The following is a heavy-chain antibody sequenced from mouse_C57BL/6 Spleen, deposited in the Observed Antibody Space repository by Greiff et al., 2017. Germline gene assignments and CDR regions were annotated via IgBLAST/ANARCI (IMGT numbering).Heavy chain of an antibody. CDR2: ISYDGSN. CDR1: GYSITSGYY. Sequence: ESGPGLVKPSQSLSLTCSVTGYSITSGYYWNWIRQFPGNKLEWMGYISYDGSNNYNPSLKNRISITRDTSKNQFFLKLNSVTTEDTATYYCAREGYGSSYVAYWGQGTLVTVSA. D-gene: IGHD1-1*01. CDR3: AREGYGSSYVAY. V-gene: IGHV3-6*01. J-gene: IGHJ3*01.